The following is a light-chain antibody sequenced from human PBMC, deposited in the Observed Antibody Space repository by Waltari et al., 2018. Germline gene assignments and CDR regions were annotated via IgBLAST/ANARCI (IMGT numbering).Light chain of an antibody. CDR1: RSNIGATY. Sequence: QSVLTPPPSASGTPGQRVTLSCSGRRSNIGATYVYRYQHVPGLAPRLLIYRNNKRPSGVPDRFSASKSGTSASLAISGLRSEDEADYYCATWDDSLSGGVFGGGTKLTVL. CDR2: RNN. CDR3: ATWDDSLSGGV. V-gene: IGLV1-47*01. J-gene: IGLJ2*01.